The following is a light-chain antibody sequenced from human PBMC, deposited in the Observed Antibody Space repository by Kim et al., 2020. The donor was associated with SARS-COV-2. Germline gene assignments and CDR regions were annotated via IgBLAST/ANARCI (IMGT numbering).Light chain of an antibody. V-gene: IGKV1D-13*01. CDR2: DMS. Sequence: ANQLTQSPSSLSASVGDRVTITCRASQVVGKKIAWYQVKPGKAPKLLINDMSGFQTSRFSGSGSGTDFALTISSLRPDDSATYYCQHLNDYPITFVQGTPLEIK. CDR1: QVVGKK. CDR3: QHLNDYPIT. J-gene: IGKJ5*01.